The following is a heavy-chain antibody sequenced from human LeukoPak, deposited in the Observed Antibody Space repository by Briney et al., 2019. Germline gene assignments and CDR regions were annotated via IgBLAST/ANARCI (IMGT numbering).Heavy chain of an antibody. CDR2: IIPIFGTA. D-gene: IGHD3-16*01. V-gene: IGHV1-69*05. Sequence: GASVKVSCKASGGTFSSYAISWVRQAPGQGLEWMGGIIPIFGTANYAQKFQGRVTMTRDTSTSTVYMELSSLRSEDTAVYYCARDFMRGFDYWGQGTLVTVSS. CDR1: GGTFSSYA. J-gene: IGHJ4*02. CDR3: ARDFMRGFDY.